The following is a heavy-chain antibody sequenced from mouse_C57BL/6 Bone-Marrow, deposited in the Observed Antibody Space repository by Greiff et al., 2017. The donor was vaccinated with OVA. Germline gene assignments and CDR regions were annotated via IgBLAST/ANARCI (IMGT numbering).Heavy chain of an antibody. Sequence: QVQLKESGAELVMPGASVKLSCKASGYTFTSYWMHWVKQRPGQGLEWIGEIDPSDSYTNYNQKFKGKSTLTVDKSSSTAYMQLSSLTSEDSAVYYCAREGINWDIFAYWGQGTLVTVSA. V-gene: IGHV1-69*01. D-gene: IGHD4-1*01. CDR2: IDPSDSYT. CDR1: GYTFTSYW. J-gene: IGHJ3*01. CDR3: AREGINWDIFAY.